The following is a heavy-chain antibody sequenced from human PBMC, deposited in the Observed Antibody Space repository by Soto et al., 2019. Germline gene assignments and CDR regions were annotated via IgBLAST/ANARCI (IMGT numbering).Heavy chain of an antibody. CDR1: GGSISSGGYS. CDR2: IYHSGST. J-gene: IGHJ5*02. CDR3: ARGYGKPRYCSGGSCYVGRFDP. Sequence: SETLSLTCAVSGGSISSGGYSWSWIRQPPGKGLEWIGYIYHSGSTYYNPSLKSRVTISVDRSKNQFSLKLSSVTAADTAVYYCARGYGKPRYCSGGSCYVGRFDPWGQGTLVTVSS. V-gene: IGHV4-30-2*01. D-gene: IGHD2-15*01.